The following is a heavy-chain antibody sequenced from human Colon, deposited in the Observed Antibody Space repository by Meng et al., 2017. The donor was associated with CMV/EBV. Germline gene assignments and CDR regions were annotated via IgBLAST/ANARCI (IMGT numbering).Heavy chain of an antibody. CDR3: TRETGGSSLAY. CDR1: GGSISSPSYY. J-gene: IGHJ4*02. Sequence: QVQLQDEGPRLVKPSETLSLPCTVSGGSISSPSYYWAWVRQPPGKGLEWIGSIYYTGGTFYSPSLKSRVTISIDTSKNHFSLKLNSVTAADTAMYYCTRETGGSSLAYWGQGILVTVSS. CDR2: IYYTGGT. V-gene: IGHV4-39*02. D-gene: IGHD6-13*01.